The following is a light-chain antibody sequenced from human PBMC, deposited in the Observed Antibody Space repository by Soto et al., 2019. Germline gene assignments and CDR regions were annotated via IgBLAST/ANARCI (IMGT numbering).Light chain of an antibody. V-gene: IGKV3-20*01. CDR2: GAS. J-gene: IGKJ1*01. Sequence: IVLTQSPGTLSLSPGERATLSCRASERASSSYLAWYQQKPGQAPRLLIYGASSRATGIPDRFSGSGSGTDFTLTISSLQTEDFATYYCQQANSFPWTFGQGTKVDIK. CDR1: ERASSSY. CDR3: QQANSFPWT.